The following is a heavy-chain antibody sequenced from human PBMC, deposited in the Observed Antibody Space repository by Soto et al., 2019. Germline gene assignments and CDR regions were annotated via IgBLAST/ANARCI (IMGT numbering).Heavy chain of an antibody. J-gene: IGHJ3*02. CDR2: IIPMFDTP. CDR3: ARGRNDSSGRSIPSGLGAFDI. CDR1: GGTFSSYA. Sequence: QVQLVQSGAEVKKPGSSVRVSCKASGGTFSSYAISWVRQAPGQGLEWIGGIIPMFDTPNYAQKFQGRVTITAVESTSTAYMELSSLRSDDTAVYYCARGRNDSSGRSIPSGLGAFDIWGQGTMVSVSS. V-gene: IGHV1-69*01. D-gene: IGHD3-22*01.